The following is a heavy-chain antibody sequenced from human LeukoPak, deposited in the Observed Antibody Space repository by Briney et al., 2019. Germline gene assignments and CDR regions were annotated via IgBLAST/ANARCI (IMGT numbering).Heavy chain of an antibody. J-gene: IGHJ4*01. CDR3: TKLARAPRDFDY. D-gene: IGHD3-10*01. CDR1: GFTFNISA. CDR2: ISGSGGST. Sequence: PGGSLRLSCAASGFTFNISAMSWVRQAPGKGLECVSPISGSGGSTYYADSVKGRFTISRDNSKNTLYLQMNSLKIEDTAVYYCTKLARAPRDFDYWGQGTLVTVSS. V-gene: IGHV3-23*01.